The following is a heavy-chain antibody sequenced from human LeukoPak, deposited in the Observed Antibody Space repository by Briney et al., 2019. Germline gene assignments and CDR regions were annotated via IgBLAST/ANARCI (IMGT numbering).Heavy chain of an antibody. CDR1: GFTFSTSA. Sequence: GGSLRLSCAASGFTFSTSAMNWVRQVPGKGLEWVSSIDYDSSHIYYAASVRGRFTISRDNARDSVYLQMDSLKAEDTAVYYCARDFLYNSSPWGQGTLVTVSS. D-gene: IGHD6-13*01. CDR3: ARDFLYNSSP. V-gene: IGHV3-21*01. CDR2: IDYDSSHI. J-gene: IGHJ5*02.